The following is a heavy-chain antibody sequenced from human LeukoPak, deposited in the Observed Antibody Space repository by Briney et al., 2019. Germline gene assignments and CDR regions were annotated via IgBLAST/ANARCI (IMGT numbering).Heavy chain of an antibody. CDR2: INPNSGGT. CDR3: AREGGDRVGAYYY. Sequence: GASVKVSCKASGYTFTGYYMHWVRQAPGQGLEWMGWINPNSGGTNYAQKFQGRVTITADESTSTAYMELSSLRSEDTAVYYCAREGGDRVGAYYYWGQGTLVTVSS. CDR1: GYTFTGYY. V-gene: IGHV1-2*02. D-gene: IGHD1-26*01. J-gene: IGHJ4*02.